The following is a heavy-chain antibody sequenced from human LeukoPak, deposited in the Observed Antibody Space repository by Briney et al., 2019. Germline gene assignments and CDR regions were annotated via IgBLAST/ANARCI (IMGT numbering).Heavy chain of an antibody. CDR1: GFTFRTYW. CDR3: ARDLGNVGYFLDY. Sequence: PGGSLRLSCGASGFTFRTYWMHWVRQPPGKGLVWVSRVNSDGSTTEYADSVKGRFTISRDNAKNTLYLQMNSLRAEDTAVYYCARDLGNVGYFLDYRGQGTLVTVSS. CDR2: VNSDGSTT. V-gene: IGHV3-74*03. J-gene: IGHJ4*02. D-gene: IGHD3-22*01.